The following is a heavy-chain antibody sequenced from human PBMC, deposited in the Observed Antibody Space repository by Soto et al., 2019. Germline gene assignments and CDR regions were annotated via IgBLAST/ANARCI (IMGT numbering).Heavy chain of an antibody. J-gene: IGHJ4*02. CDR2: IIPNSGST. Sequence: ASVKVSCKASGYTFTGYYMHWVRQAPGQGLEWMGGIIPNSGSTNYAQKFQGRVTITADESTSTAYMELSSLRSEDTVVYYCARERYYFDYWGQGTLVTVSS. CDR3: ARERYYFDY. V-gene: IGHV1-2*01. CDR1: GYTFTGYY. D-gene: IGHD3-16*01.